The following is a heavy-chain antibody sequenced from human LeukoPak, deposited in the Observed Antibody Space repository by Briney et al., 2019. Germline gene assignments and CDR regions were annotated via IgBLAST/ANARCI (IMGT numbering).Heavy chain of an antibody. D-gene: IGHD5-12*01. CDR3: ARGDVATIYFDY. CDR1: GGTFSSYA. CDR2: IIPIFGTA. Sequence: VASVKVSCKASGGTFSSYAISWVRQAPGQGLEWMGRIIPIFGTANYAQKFQGRVTITTDESTSTAYMELSSLRSEDTAVYYRARGDVATIYFDYWGQGTLVTVSS. V-gene: IGHV1-69*05. J-gene: IGHJ4*02.